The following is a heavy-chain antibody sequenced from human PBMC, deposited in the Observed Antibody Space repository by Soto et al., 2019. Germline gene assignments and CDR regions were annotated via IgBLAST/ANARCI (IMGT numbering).Heavy chain of an antibody. V-gene: IGHV3-30*03. Sequence: GESLKISCAASGFTFSSYGMHWVRQAPGKGLEWVALITYAGSNKNYADSVKGRFTISRDNSKNTLYLQMNSLRPEDTAVYYCARSEQYQVFAFDIWGQGTMVTVSS. CDR2: ITYAGSNK. CDR1: GFTFSSYG. CDR3: ARSEQYQVFAFDI. J-gene: IGHJ3*02. D-gene: IGHD6-19*01.